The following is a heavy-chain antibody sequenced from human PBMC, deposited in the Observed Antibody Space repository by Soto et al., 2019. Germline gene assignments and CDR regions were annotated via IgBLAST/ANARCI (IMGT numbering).Heavy chain of an antibody. CDR3: ARSYSSILSDNLEPNKNSYDMDV. Sequence: GESLKISCKGSGYSFTSYWIGWVRQMPGKGLEWMGIIYPGDSDTRSSPSFQGQVTISADKSISTAYLQWSRLKASDNALHYCARSYSSILSDNLEPNKNSYDMDVWGQGTTVTVS. CDR2: IYPGDSDT. CDR1: GYSFTSYW. V-gene: IGHV5-51*01. D-gene: IGHD6-13*01. J-gene: IGHJ6*02.